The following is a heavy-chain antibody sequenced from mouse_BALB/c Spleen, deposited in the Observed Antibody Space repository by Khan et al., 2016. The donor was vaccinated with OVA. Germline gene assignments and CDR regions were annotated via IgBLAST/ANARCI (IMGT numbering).Heavy chain of an antibody. CDR2: IDPANGNT. J-gene: IGHJ3*01. CDR1: GFNIKDTY. CDR3: ASYYRYDGWFAY. D-gene: IGHD2-14*01. V-gene: IGHV14-3*02. Sequence: EVQLQESGAELVKPGASVKLSCTASGFNIKDTYMHWVKQRPEQGLEWIGRIDPANGNTKYDPKFQGKATITADTSSNTAYLQLSSLTSEDTAVYYCASYYRYDGWFAYWGQGTLVTVSA.